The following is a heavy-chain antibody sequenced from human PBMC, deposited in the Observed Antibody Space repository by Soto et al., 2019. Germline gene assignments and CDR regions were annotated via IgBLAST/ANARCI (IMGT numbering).Heavy chain of an antibody. V-gene: IGHV4-4*02. J-gene: IGHJ4*02. CDR2: IYYSGST. D-gene: IGHD3-10*01. CDR3: ARHYSSVFDY. CDR1: GGSISSGDW. Sequence: PSETLSLTCAVSGGSISSGDWCWSWVRQSPGKGLEWIGEIYYSGSTTYNPSLKSRVTISADKSENQFSLRLSSVTAADTAVYYCARHYSSVFDYWGQGTLVTVSS.